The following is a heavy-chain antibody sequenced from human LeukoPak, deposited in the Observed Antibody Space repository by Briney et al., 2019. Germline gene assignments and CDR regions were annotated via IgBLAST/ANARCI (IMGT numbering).Heavy chain of an antibody. V-gene: IGHV3-15*01. Sequence: GGSLRLSCAASGFTFSNAWMSWVRQAPGKGLEWVGRFKSKTDGGTTDYAAPVKGRFTISRDDSKNTLYLQMNSLKTEDTAVYYCTTSYDILTGYPYYYYYGMDVWGQGTTVTVSS. CDR3: TTSYDILTGYPYYYYYGMDV. D-gene: IGHD3-9*01. J-gene: IGHJ6*02. CDR1: GFTFSNAW. CDR2: FKSKTDGGTT.